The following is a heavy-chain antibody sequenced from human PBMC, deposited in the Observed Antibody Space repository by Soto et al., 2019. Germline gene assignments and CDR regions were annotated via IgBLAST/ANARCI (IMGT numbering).Heavy chain of an antibody. D-gene: IGHD3-3*01. CDR2: ISRDGSNK. Sequence: HPGGSLRLSCAASGFTFSSYWIHWVRQATGKGLEWVAVISRDGSNKYYVYSVKGRFTISRDKSKDTVYLQMNSLRDEDSAMFYCALSRSGAVADSFDFWGQGTLVTVSS. J-gene: IGHJ4*02. CDR1: GFTFSSYW. V-gene: IGHV3-30*03. CDR3: ALSRSGAVADSFDF.